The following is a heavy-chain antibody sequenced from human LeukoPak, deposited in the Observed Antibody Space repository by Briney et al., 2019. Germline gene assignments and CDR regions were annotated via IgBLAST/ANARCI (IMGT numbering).Heavy chain of an antibody. D-gene: IGHD2-2*01. CDR1: GFTFSSFA. V-gene: IGHV3-23*01. Sequence: GGSLRLSCAASGFTFSSFAMSWVRQAPGKGLEGVSAISGSGGSTFYADSVKGRFTISRDNSKNTLFLQMNGLRAEDTAVYYCAKDRSCSGSSCNVGSWGQGTMVTVSS. CDR2: ISGSGGST. J-gene: IGHJ3*01. CDR3: AKDRSCSGSSCNVGS.